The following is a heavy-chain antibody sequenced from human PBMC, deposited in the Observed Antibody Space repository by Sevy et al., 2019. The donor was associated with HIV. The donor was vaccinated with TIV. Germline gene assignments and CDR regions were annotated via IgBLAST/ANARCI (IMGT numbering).Heavy chain of an antibody. CDR1: GYSFTSHW. CDR2: IYPDDSDT. V-gene: IGHV5-51*01. J-gene: IGHJ4*01. Sequence: GESLKISCQGSGYSFTSHWIAWVRQMPGKGLEWMGIIYPDDSDTRYSPSFQGKLTFQTDKSIFTAYLQWSSLKASDTAIYYCATSISGYFAGSGYYIYWDQGTQVTVYS. CDR3: ATSISGYFAGSGYYIY. D-gene: IGHD3-22*01.